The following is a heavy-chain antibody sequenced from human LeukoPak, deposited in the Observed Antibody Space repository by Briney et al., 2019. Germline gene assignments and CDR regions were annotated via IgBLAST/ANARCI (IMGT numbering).Heavy chain of an antibody. V-gene: IGHV4-38-2*02. CDR1: GYSISSGYY. Sequence: PSETLSLTCTVSGYSISSGYYWGWIRPPPGKGLEWIGSIYHSGSTYYNPSLKSRVTISVDTSKNQFSLKLSSVTAADTAVYYCARYSPEPEMATIFDYWGQGTLVTVSS. CDR3: ARYSPEPEMATIFDY. J-gene: IGHJ4*02. D-gene: IGHD5-24*01. CDR2: IYHSGST.